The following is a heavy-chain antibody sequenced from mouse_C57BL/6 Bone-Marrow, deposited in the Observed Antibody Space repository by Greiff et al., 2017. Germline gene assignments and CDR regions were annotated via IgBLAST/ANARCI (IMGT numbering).Heavy chain of an antibody. Sequence: QVQLQQPGAELVKPGASVKMSCKASGYTFTSYWITWVKQRPGQGLEWIGDIDPGSGSTNYNEKFKSKATLTVDTSSSTAYMQLSSLTSEDSAVYYCARSVYYLGYFDVWGTGTTVTVSS. V-gene: IGHV1-55*01. J-gene: IGHJ1*03. D-gene: IGHD1-1*01. CDR1: GYTFTSYW. CDR2: IDPGSGST. CDR3: ARSVYYLGYFDV.